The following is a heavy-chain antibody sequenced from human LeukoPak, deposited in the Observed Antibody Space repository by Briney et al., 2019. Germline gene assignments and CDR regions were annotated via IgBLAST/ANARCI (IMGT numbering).Heavy chain of an antibody. Sequence: GGSLRLSCAASGFTFSSYAMHWVRPAPGKGLEWVAVISYDGSNKYYADSVKGRFTISRDNSKNTLYLQMNSLRAEDTAVYYCARDPTRTYYYYYGMDVWGQGTTVTVSS. D-gene: IGHD1-14*01. CDR3: ARDPTRTYYYYYGMDV. CDR1: GFTFSSYA. CDR2: ISYDGSNK. V-gene: IGHV3-30-3*01. J-gene: IGHJ6*02.